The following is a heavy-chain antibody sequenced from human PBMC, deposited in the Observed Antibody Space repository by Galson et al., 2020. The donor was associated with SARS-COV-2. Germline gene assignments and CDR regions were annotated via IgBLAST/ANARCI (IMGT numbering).Heavy chain of an antibody. CDR2: MYYTGIT. D-gene: IGHD6-19*01. CDR1: GDSITSRSSY. Sequence: SETLSLTCTVSGDSITSRSSYWGWIRQPPGAGLEWIVSMYYTGITYYNPSLKSRVTISGDTSRNQFSLKMRSVTAADTAVYYCVRLGSGSYGGRVCDYWGRGALVIVSS. J-gene: IGHJ4*02. V-gene: IGHV4-39*01. CDR3: VRLGSGSYGGRVCDY.